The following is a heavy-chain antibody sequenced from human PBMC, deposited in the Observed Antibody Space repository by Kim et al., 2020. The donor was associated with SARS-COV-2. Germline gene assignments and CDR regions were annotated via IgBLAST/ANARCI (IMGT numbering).Heavy chain of an antibody. CDR2: IYPGDSDT. D-gene: IGHD1-1*01. Sequence: GESLKISCKGSGYSFTSYWIGWVRQMPGKGLEWMGIIYPGDSDTRYSPSFQGQVTISADKSISTAYLQWSSLKASDTAMYYCARVGSWRGAATATRRHYYYYYMDVWGKGTTVTVSS. V-gene: IGHV5-51*01. CDR3: ARVGSWRGAATATRRHYYYYYMDV. CDR1: GYSFTSYW. J-gene: IGHJ6*03.